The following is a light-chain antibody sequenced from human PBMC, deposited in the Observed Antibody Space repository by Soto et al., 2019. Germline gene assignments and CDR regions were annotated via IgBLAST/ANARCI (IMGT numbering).Light chain of an antibody. CDR1: SSDVGGYNY. V-gene: IGLV2-14*01. CDR2: EVT. Sequence: QSALTQPASVSGSPGQSITISCSGTSSDVGGYNYVSWYQQHPGKAPKLMIYEVTDRPSGVSDRFSGSKSGNTASLPISGLKAKDEADYYCNSYTSSSSAIFGGGTKLTVL. J-gene: IGLJ2*01. CDR3: NSYTSSSSAI.